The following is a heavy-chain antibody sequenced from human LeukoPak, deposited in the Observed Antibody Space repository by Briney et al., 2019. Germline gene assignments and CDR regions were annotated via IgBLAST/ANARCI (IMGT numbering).Heavy chain of an antibody. Sequence: SETLSLTCTVSGGSMRSFYWTWIRQPPGKGLEWIGYIYHNGNTIYNPSLKSRVTISINVSKNQFSLSLTSVTAADTAVYYCARYEPGDSYWIFDLWGRGTLVTVSS. CDR3: ARYEPGDSYWIFDL. CDR2: IYHNGNT. V-gene: IGHV4-59*01. J-gene: IGHJ2*01. CDR1: GGSMRSFY. D-gene: IGHD1-1*01.